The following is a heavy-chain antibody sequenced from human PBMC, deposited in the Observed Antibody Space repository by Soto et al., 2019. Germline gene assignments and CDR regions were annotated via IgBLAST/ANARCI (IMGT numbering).Heavy chain of an antibody. Sequence: ASVKVSCKASGYTFTSYYMHWVRQAPGQGLEWMGIINPSGGSTSYAQKFQGRVTMTRDTSTSTVYMELSSLRSEDTAVYYCARGGLKPVASTVTTVDYYYVMDVCGQGTSVTGSS. D-gene: IGHD4-17*01. CDR3: ARGGLKPVASTVTTVDYYYVMDV. CDR2: INPSGGST. V-gene: IGHV1-46*03. CDR1: GYTFTSYY. J-gene: IGHJ6*02.